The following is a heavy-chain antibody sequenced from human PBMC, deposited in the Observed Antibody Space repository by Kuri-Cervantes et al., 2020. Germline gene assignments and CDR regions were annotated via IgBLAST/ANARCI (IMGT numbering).Heavy chain of an antibody. V-gene: IGHV3-21*01. J-gene: IGHJ4*02. CDR3: AREASLSMAFDY. D-gene: IGHD2/OR15-2a*01. CDR2: ISSSSSYI. Sequence: GESLKISCAASGFTFSSYSMNWVRQAPGKGLEWVSSISSSSSYIYYADSVKGRFTISRDNAKNSLYLQMNSLRDEDTAVYYCAREASLSMAFDYWGQGTLVTVSS. CDR1: GFTFSSYS.